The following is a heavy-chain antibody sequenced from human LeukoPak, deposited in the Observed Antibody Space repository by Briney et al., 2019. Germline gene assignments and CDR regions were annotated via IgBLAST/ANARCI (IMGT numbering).Heavy chain of an antibody. CDR3: ARWWGFDP. V-gene: IGHV4-34*01. D-gene: IGHD2-15*01. CDR2: INHSGST. CDR1: GFTFSNVW. J-gene: IGHJ5*02. Sequence: GSLRLSCAASGFTFSNVWMSWVRQPPGKGLEWIGEINHSGSTNYNPSLKSRVTISVDTSRNQFSLKLSSVTAADTAVYYCARWWGFDPWGQGTLVTVSS.